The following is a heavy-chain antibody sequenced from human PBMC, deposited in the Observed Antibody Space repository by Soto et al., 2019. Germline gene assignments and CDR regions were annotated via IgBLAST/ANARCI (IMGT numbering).Heavy chain of an antibody. V-gene: IGHV3-30*18. CDR1: GFTFSAYG. Sequence: GGSLRLSCTVSGFTFSAYGMHWVRQAQGKGLEWVAAISHDGTNKNYGDSVKGRFTISRDNSKKTLYLQMNSLRPEDTALYYCAKDEYYYSRSGYYIFDSWGQGTLVTVSS. CDR2: ISHDGTNK. J-gene: IGHJ4*02. CDR3: AKDEYYYSRSGYYIFDS. D-gene: IGHD3-22*01.